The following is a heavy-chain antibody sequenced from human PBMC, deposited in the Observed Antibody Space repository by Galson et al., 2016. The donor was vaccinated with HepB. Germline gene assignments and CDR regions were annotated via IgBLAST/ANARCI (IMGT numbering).Heavy chain of an antibody. CDR2: FYGSGRT. CDR3: ARGQRGEYDFWSGYYTGFDY. J-gene: IGHJ4*02. Sequence: SETLSLTCSVSGGSITDYRWSWIRQPPGKGLEWIGYFYGSGRTDYNPSLKSRVTISIDPSKNQFSLKLSSVTAADTAVYYCARGQRGEYDFWSGYYTGFDYWGQGTLVTVSS. V-gene: IGHV4-59*12. D-gene: IGHD3-3*01. CDR1: GGSITDYR.